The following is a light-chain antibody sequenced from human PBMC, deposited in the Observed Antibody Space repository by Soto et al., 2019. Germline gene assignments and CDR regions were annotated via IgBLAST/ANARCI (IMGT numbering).Light chain of an antibody. CDR3: HQRQSWPRT. V-gene: IGKV3-11*01. CDR1: HYVVTR. CDR2: YTS. Sequence: EIVLTPSPATLSSSPVETAILYFISIHYVVTRLAFYQPTPGQAPRLLIYYTSNRATGIPARFRFSGSVTDFTLTINSLAPEDFAIYYCHQRQSWPRTFGQGTKVDIK. J-gene: IGKJ1*01.